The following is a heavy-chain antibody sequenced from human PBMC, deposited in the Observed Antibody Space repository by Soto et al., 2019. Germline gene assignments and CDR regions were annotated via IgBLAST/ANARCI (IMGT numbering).Heavy chain of an antibody. CDR1: GGSVSSGSYY. J-gene: IGHJ6*02. V-gene: IGHV4-61*01. CDR2: IYYSGST. CDR3: ARDAYGMDV. Sequence: SETLSLTCTVSGGSVSSGSYYWSWIRQPPGKGLEWIGYIYYSGSTNYNPSLKSRVTISVDTSKNQFSLKLSSVTAADTAVYYCARDAYGMDVWGQGTTVTVSS.